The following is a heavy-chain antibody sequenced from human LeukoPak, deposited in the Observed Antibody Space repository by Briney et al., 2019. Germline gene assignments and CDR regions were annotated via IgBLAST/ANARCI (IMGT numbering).Heavy chain of an antibody. J-gene: IGHJ4*02. D-gene: IGHD2-8*01. CDR1: GYTFTGYY. V-gene: IGHV1-2*02. Sequence: ASVKVSCKASGYTFTGYYMHCGRQTPGQRVEWMGGINPNSGGTNYAQKFQGRVTMTRETSISTAYMELSRLRSDDTAVYYCAREYCTNGVCYLDYWGQGTLVTVSS. CDR3: AREYCTNGVCYLDY. CDR2: INPNSGGT.